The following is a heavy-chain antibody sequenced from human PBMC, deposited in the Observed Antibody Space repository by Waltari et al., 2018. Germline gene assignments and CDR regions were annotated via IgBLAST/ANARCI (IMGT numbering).Heavy chain of an antibody. D-gene: IGHD5-18*01. J-gene: IGHJ6*02. Sequence: QVQLQESGPGLAKASQTLSLTCDVSGGSLSNLNFYWSWIRQPAGKGLEWIGRIYRSGVTDYNPSVMGRATMFLDMSKNQFSLTVDSLIAADTAVYYCAVSPDTATSRAAFHFWGPGTTVSVSS. CDR3: AVSPDTATSRAAFHF. CDR1: GGSLSNLNFY. V-gene: IGHV4-61*02. CDR2: IYRSGVT.